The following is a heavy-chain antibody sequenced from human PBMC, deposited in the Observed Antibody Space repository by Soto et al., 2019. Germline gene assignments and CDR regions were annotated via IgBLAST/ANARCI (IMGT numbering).Heavy chain of an antibody. D-gene: IGHD6-13*01. CDR3: ARENSDFDY. V-gene: IGHV1-18*01. J-gene: IGHJ4*02. CDR2: ISAYTANA. Sequence: QIQLLQSGAEVKKPGASVKVTCKASGYTFRNFGISWVRQAPGQGLEWMGWISAYTANANYAQKFQGRLTMTADTATSTAYMELRSLRSDDTAVYYCARENSDFDYWGQGTLVSVSS. CDR1: GYTFRNFG.